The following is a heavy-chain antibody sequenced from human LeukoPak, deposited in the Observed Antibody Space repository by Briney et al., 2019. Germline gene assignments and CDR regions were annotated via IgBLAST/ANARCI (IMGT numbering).Heavy chain of an antibody. Sequence: GGSLRLSCAASGFTFSSYWMSWVRQAPGKGLEWVANIKQDGSEKYYVDSVKGRFTISRDNAKNSLYLQMNSLRAEDTAVYYCARLRIPYDSSGYSPFDYWGQGTLVTVSS. CDR1: GFTFSSYW. J-gene: IGHJ4*02. CDR2: IKQDGSEK. D-gene: IGHD3-22*01. V-gene: IGHV3-7*01. CDR3: ARLRIPYDSSGYSPFDY.